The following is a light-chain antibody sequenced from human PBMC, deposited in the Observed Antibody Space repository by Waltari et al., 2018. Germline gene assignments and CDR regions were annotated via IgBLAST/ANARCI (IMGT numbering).Light chain of an antibody. CDR3: QTWVTGIRVV. Sequence: QLVLTQSPSASASLAASAKLTCTLSSGHSTYAIAWHPQHPGKGPRYLMKVDSNGGHFKGDGIPDRFSGSSSGTERYLTISSLQSDDEADYYCQTWVTGIRVVFGGGTK. J-gene: IGLJ2*01. CDR2: VDSNGGH. V-gene: IGLV4-69*02. CDR1: SGHSTYA.